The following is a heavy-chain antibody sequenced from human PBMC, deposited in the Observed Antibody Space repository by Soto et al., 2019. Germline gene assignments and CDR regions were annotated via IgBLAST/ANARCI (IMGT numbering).Heavy chain of an antibody. CDR2: ISYDGSNK. V-gene: IGHV3-30-3*01. Sequence: QVQLVESGGGVVQPGRSLRLSCAASGFTFSSYAMHWVRQAPGKGLEWVAVISYDGSNKYYADSVKGRFTISRENSKNTMYLQMSSLRAEDTAVYYCARGHYYDSSGKTPPSFDYWGQGTLVTVSS. CDR1: GFTFSSYA. J-gene: IGHJ4*02. CDR3: ARGHYYDSSGKTPPSFDY. D-gene: IGHD3-22*01.